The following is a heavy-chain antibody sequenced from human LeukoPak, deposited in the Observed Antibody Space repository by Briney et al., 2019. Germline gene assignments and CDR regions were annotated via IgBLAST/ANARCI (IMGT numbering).Heavy chain of an antibody. Sequence: PGGSLRLSCAASGFTFDDYAMNWVRQAPGKGLEWVSGISWNSGSIGYADSVKGRFTISRDNAKNTLYLQMNSLRAEDTAMYYCARDWDYYMDVWGKGTTVTISS. V-gene: IGHV3-9*01. CDR2: ISWNSGSI. J-gene: IGHJ6*03. CDR3: ARDWDYYMDV. CDR1: GFTFDDYA.